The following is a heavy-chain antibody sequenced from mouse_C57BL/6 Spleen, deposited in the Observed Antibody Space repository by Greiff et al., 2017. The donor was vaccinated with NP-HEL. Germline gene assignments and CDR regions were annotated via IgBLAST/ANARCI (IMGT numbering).Heavy chain of an antibody. CDR3: TGGSTTVVGGYAMDY. CDR1: GFTFSNYW. Sequence: EVKVEESGGGLVQPGGSMKLSCVASGFTFSNYWMNWVRQSPAKGLEWVAQLRLKSDNYAQHYAESVKGRFTISRDDSKSGVYRQMNNLRAEDTGIYYCTGGSTTVVGGYAMDYWGQGTSVTVSS. D-gene: IGHD1-1*01. V-gene: IGHV6-3*01. CDR2: LRLKSDNYAQ. J-gene: IGHJ4*01.